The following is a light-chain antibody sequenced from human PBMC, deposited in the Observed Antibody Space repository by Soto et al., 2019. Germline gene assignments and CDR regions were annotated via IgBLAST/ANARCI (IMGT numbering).Light chain of an antibody. CDR3: QQYNGWPWT. Sequence: EIVLTQSPATLSVSPGERVTLSCRATQTVGNNLALYLQRPGQAPRLLIYGAFTRATDIPARFSGSGSGTEFTLTITSLQSEDFAVYYCQQYNGWPWTFGLGTKVDI. J-gene: IGKJ1*01. CDR1: QTVGNN. V-gene: IGKV3-15*01. CDR2: GAF.